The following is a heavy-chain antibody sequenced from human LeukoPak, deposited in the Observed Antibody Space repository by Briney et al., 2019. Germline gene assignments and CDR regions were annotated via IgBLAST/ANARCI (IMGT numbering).Heavy chain of an antibody. CDR1: GFTFSTYA. V-gene: IGHV3-30*04. J-gene: IGHJ4*02. CDR3: VRDFDY. CDR2: ISHDGGSK. Sequence: GRSLRLSCAASGFTFSTYAIHWVRRAPGKGLEWVSVISHDGGSKHYADSVKGRFTISRDNSKNTQYLQMNSLRVEDTAVYYCVRDFDYWGQGTLVTVSS.